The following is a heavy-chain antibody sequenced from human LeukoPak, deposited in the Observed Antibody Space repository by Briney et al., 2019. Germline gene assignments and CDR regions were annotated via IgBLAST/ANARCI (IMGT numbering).Heavy chain of an antibody. D-gene: IGHD6-6*01. V-gene: IGHV3-48*03. CDR3: ARLYSSSSGLRASDY. Sequence: PGGSLRLSCAASGFTFSSYEMNWVRQAPGKGLEWVSYISGSGSTIFYADSVKGRFTISRDNAKNSLYLQMNSLRAEDTAVYYCARLYSSSSGLRASDYWGQGTLVTVSS. J-gene: IGHJ4*02. CDR2: ISGSGSTI. CDR1: GFTFSSYE.